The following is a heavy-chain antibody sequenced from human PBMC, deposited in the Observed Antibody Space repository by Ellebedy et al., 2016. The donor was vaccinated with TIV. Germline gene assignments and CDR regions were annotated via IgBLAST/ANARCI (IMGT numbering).Heavy chain of an antibody. Sequence: GGSLRLSCAASGFTFSRYAMHWVRQAPGKGLEWVTLISFDGSNKSYADSVRGRFTISRDNSNTTLYLQMNSLQAEHMAVYYCARDPYLYSSSPDYWGQGTLVTVSS. CDR3: ARDPYLYSSSPDY. D-gene: IGHD6-6*01. V-gene: IGHV3-30-3*01. CDR2: ISFDGSNK. CDR1: GFTFSRYA. J-gene: IGHJ4*02.